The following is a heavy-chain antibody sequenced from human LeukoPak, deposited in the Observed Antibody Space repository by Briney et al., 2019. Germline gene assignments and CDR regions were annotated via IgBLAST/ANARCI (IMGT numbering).Heavy chain of an antibody. CDR3: ARIPLGYSGAYYFDY. J-gene: IGHJ4*02. V-gene: IGHV4-4*09. CDR1: RGSISGSIRSYY. D-gene: IGHD5-12*01. Sequence: LETLSLTCTVSRGSISGSIRSYYWSWLRQPPGKGLEWIGYISTSGSINDNPSLRSRLTISVATPKNQFFLNLSSVTAADTAVYFCARIPLGYSGAYYFDYWGQGTLVTVS. CDR2: ISTSGSI.